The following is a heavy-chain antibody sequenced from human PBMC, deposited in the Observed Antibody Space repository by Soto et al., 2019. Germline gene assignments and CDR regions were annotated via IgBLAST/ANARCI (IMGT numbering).Heavy chain of an antibody. Sequence: ETLSLTCAVSGGSISSSNWWSWVRQAPGKGLEWVGRIKSKTDGGTTDYAAPVKGRFTISRDDSKNTLYLQMNSLKTEDTAVYYCTTGGVVIIVNYYYYGMDVWGQGTTVTVSS. CDR3: TTGGVVIIVNYYYYGMDV. J-gene: IGHJ6*02. CDR2: IKSKTDGGTT. CDR1: GGSISSSNW. V-gene: IGHV3-15*01. D-gene: IGHD3-3*01.